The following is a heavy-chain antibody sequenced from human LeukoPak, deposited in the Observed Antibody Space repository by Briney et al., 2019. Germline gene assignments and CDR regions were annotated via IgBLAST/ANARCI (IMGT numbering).Heavy chain of an antibody. J-gene: IGHJ4*02. D-gene: IGHD2-2*01. V-gene: IGHV3-48*03. CDR1: GFTFSSYE. Sequence: PGGSLRLSCAASGFTFSSYEMNWVRQSPGKGLEWVSYISNSCSTIYYTDSVKGRFTISRDNSKNTLYLQMGSLRAEDMAVYYCARSEVQYQLLCPFDYWGQGTLVTVSS. CDR3: ARSEVQYQLLCPFDY. CDR2: ISNSCSTI.